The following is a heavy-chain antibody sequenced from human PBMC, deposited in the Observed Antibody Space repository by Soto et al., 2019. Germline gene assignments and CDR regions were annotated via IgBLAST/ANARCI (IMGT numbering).Heavy chain of an antibody. V-gene: IGHV3-30*18. CDR2: ISYDGSNK. CDR1: GFTFSSYG. J-gene: IGHJ4*02. Sequence: QVQLVESGGGVVQPGRSLRLSCAASGFTFSSYGMHWVRQAPGKGLEWVAVISYDGSNKYYADSVKGRFTISRDNSKNTLYLQMNSLRAEDTAVYYCAKDLLYYDILTGYDYWGQGTLVTVSS. D-gene: IGHD3-9*01. CDR3: AKDLLYYDILTGYDY.